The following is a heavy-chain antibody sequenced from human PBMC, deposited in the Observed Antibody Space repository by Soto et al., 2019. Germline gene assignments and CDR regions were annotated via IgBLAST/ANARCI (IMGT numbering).Heavy chain of an antibody. CDR1: GFTFSSYA. CDR3: AKDRYYDSSGYHDASDV. CDR2: IGGSGSST. Sequence: PGGSLRLSCAASGFTFSSYAMSWVRQAPGKGLEWVSAIGGSGSSTYYADSVKGRFTISRDNSKNTLYLQMDSLRDEDTALYYCAKDRYYDSSGYHDASDVWGQGTMVTVSS. J-gene: IGHJ3*01. D-gene: IGHD3-22*01. V-gene: IGHV3-23*01.